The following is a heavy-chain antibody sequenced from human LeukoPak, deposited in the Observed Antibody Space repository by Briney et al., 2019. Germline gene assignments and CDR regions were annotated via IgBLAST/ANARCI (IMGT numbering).Heavy chain of an antibody. J-gene: IGHJ5*02. CDR2: IYYSGST. Sequence: SETLSLTXTVSGGSIGSSNYYWGWISQPPGKGLQWIGNIYYSGSTYYNPSLKSRVTISVDTSKNQFSLKLSSVTAADTAVYYCARVYNWFDPWGQGTLVTVSS. V-gene: IGHV4-39*01. CDR3: ARVYNWFDP. CDR1: GGSIGSSNYY.